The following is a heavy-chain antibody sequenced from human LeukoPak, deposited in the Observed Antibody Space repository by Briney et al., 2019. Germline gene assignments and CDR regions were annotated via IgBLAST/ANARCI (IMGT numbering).Heavy chain of an antibody. D-gene: IGHD2-2*01. CDR2: IWYDGRNK. J-gene: IGHJ2*01. V-gene: IGHV3-33*01. CDR3: ARDYCSSTSCYDRYYWYFDL. CDR1: GFTFSSYG. Sequence: GGSLRLSRAASGFTFSSYGMHWVRQAPGKGLEWVAVIWYDGRNKYYADSVKGRFTISRDNSKNTLYLQMNSLRAEDTAVYYCARDYCSSTSCYDRYYWYFDLWGRGTLVTVSS.